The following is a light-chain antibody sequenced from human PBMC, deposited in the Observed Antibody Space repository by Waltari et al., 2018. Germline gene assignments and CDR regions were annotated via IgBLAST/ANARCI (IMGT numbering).Light chain of an antibody. Sequence: DIQLTESPSSLSSSLGDRVTITCRASQSISNDLNWYQQKPGKAPNVLIYAASNLQSGGPSRFSGSGSGTDFTLTISSLQPEDSATYYCQKSSSWTFGQGTKVEIK. CDR2: AAS. V-gene: IGKV1-39*01. J-gene: IGKJ1*01. CDR1: QSISND. CDR3: QKSSSWT.